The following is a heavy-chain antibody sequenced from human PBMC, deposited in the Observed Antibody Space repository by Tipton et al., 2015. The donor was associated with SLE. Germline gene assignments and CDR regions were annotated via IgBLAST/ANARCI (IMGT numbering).Heavy chain of an antibody. J-gene: IGHJ4*02. D-gene: IGHD1-1*01. CDR3: AGGTSRVMDN. CDR1: GFTFKTYS. Sequence: SLRLSCAASGFTFKTYSMNWVRQAPGKGLEWISYISGNSGAIYYADSVKGRVTISRDNAKNSLYLQMNSLRAEDTAIYYCAGGTSRVMDNWGQGTLVSVSS. V-gene: IGHV3-48*01. CDR2: ISGNSGAI.